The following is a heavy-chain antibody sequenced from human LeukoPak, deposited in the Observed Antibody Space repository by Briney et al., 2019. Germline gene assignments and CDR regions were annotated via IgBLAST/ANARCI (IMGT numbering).Heavy chain of an antibody. J-gene: IGHJ4*02. CDR2: IYSGGST. Sequence: GVSLRLSCAASGFTVSSNYMSWVRQAPGKGLEWVSVIYSGGSTYYADSVKGRFTISRDNSKNTLYLQMNSLRAEDTAVYYCASRKYYYGSGSQYYFDYWGQGTLVTVSS. D-gene: IGHD3-10*01. CDR3: ASRKYYYGSGSQYYFDY. V-gene: IGHV3-53*01. CDR1: GFTVSSNY.